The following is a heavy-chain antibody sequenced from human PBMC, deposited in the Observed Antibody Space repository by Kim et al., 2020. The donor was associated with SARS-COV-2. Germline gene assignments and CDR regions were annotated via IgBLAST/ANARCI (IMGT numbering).Heavy chain of an antibody. V-gene: IGHV1-46*01. CDR2: INPSGGST. Sequence: ASVKVSCKASGYTFTSYYMHWVRQAPGQGLEWMGIINPSGGSTSYAQKFQGRVTMTRDTSTSTVYMELSSLRSEDTAVYYCARERRKRHYYDSSGPLDYWGPGTLVTVSS. D-gene: IGHD3-22*01. CDR3: ARERRKRHYYDSSGPLDY. CDR1: GYTFTSYY. J-gene: IGHJ4*02.